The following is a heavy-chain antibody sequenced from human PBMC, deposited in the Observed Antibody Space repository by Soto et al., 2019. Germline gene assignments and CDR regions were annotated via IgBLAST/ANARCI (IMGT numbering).Heavy chain of an antibody. V-gene: IGHV3-23*01. J-gene: IGHJ4*02. CDR1: GFTFSSYA. CDR2: ISGSGGST. Sequence: PGGSLRLSCAASGFTFSSYAMSWVRQAPGKGLEWVSSISGSGGSTYYADSVKGRFTISRDNSQNTVFLQMNSLTREDTAVYFCAKGKGVTKSGVVYFDYWGQGTLVTVSS. D-gene: IGHD3-3*01. CDR3: AKGKGVTKSGVVYFDY.